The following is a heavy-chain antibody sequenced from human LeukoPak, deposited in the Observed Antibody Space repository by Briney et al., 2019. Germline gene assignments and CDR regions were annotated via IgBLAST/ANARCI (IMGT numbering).Heavy chain of an antibody. CDR1: GGSFSGYY. D-gene: IGHD5-18*01. J-gene: IGHJ4*02. CDR3: ARRRRGYSYAGTFDY. CDR2: INHSGST. Sequence: SETLSLTCAVYGGSFSGYYWSWIRQPPGKGLEWIGEINHSGSTNYNPSLKSRVTISVDTSKNQFSLKLSSVTAADTAVYYCARRRRGYSYAGTFDYWGRGTLVTVSS. V-gene: IGHV4-34*01.